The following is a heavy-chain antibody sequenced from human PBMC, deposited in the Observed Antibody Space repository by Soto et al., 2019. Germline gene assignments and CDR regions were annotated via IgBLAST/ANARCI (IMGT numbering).Heavy chain of an antibody. J-gene: IGHJ5*02. Sequence: GESLKISCKHSGFNFPTFWIAWVRQMPGKGLEWMGIIYPGDSDTRYSPSFQGQVTISADKSISTAYLQWSSLKASDTAMYYCARFRIGSSSSWFDPWGQGTLVTVSS. CDR1: GFNFPTFW. D-gene: IGHD6-6*01. CDR3: ARFRIGSSSSWFDP. V-gene: IGHV5-51*01. CDR2: IYPGDSDT.